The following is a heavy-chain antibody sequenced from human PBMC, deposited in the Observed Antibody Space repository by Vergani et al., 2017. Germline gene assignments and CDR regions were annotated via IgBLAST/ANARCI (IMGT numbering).Heavy chain of an antibody. D-gene: IGHD2-2*01. CDR1: GYTFTSYG. CDR2: ISAYNGNT. V-gene: IGHV1-18*01. CDR3: ARDNLGYCSSTSCYAFDY. J-gene: IGHJ4*02. Sequence: QVQLVQSGAEVKKPGASVKVSCKASGYTFTSYGISWVRQAPGQGLEWMGWISAYNGNTNYAQKIQGRVTMTTDTSTSTAYMELRSLRSDDTAVYYCARDNLGYCSSTSCYAFDYWGQGTLVTVSS.